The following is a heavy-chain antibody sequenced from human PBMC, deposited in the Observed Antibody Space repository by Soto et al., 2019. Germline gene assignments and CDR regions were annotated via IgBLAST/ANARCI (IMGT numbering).Heavy chain of an antibody. CDR1: GFTFTSYA. CDR2: ISGSGGDT. J-gene: IGHJ4*02. Sequence: GGSLRLSCSASGFTFTSYAMSWVRQAPGKGLQWVSGISGSGGDTKSADSMKGRFTISRDNAKNSLYLEMNSLRAEDTAVYYCARESEDLTSNFDYWGQGTLVTVSS. CDR3: ARESEDLTSNFDY. V-gene: IGHV3-23*01.